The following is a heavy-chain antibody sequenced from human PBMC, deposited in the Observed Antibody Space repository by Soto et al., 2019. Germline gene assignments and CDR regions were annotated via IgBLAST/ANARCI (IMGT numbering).Heavy chain of an antibody. CDR3: ARRIITPENWNYSFGMDV. D-gene: IGHD1-1*01. CDR2: IYPGDSDT. CDR1: GYSFTSYW. J-gene: IGHJ6*02. Sequence: GESLKISCKGSGYSFTSYWIGWVRQMPGKGLEWMGIIYPGDSDTRYSPSFQGQVTISVDKSISTAYLQWSSLKASDTAMYYCARRIITPENWNYSFGMDVWGQGTTVTVSS. V-gene: IGHV5-51*01.